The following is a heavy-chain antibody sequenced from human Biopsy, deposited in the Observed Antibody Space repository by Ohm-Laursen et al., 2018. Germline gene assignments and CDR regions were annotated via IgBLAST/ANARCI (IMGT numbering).Heavy chain of an antibody. V-gene: IGHV4-39*01. CDR2: IFYRGST. D-gene: IGHD3-22*01. CDR3: ARDYDTSGYYYVS. CDR1: GGSISNNNYY. J-gene: IGHJ5*02. Sequence: TLSLTCPVSGGSISNNNYYWGWIRQPPGKGLEWIGSIFYRGSTHYKPSLKSQVNISVDTSKNQFSLKLNSVTAADTAVYYCARDYDTSGYYYVSWGQGTLVTVSS.